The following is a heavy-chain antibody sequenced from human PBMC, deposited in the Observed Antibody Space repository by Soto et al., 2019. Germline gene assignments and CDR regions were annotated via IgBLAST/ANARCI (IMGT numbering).Heavy chain of an antibody. D-gene: IGHD6-19*01. Sequence: SETLSLTCTVSGGSISSGSYYWGWIRQPPGKGLEWIGSIYYSGSTYYNPSLKSRVTISVDTSKNQFSLKLSSVTAADTAVYYCASTYSSGWYSVDYWGQGTLVTVSS. CDR2: IYYSGST. J-gene: IGHJ4*02. CDR3: ASTYSSGWYSVDY. V-gene: IGHV4-39*01. CDR1: GGSISSGSYY.